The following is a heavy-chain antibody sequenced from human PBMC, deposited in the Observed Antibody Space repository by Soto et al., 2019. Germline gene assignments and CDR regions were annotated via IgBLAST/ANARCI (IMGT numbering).Heavy chain of an antibody. CDR2: IIPVFGTP. J-gene: IGHJ4*02. Sequence: QVQLVQSGAEVRKPGSSVKVSCVASGGTFSTSAMNWVRQAPGQGLEWVGGIIPVFGTPTYAQSLQGRVTITVDVSTTTAYMELTRLRPDDTAVYYCATQLTGDLDLWGQGTLVIVSS. CDR1: GGTFSTSA. V-gene: IGHV1-69*13. CDR3: ATQLTGDLDL. D-gene: IGHD7-27*01.